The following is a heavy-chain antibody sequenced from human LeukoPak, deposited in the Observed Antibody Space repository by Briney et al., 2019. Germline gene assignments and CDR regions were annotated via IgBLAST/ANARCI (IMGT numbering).Heavy chain of an antibody. CDR1: GFTFSSYG. V-gene: IGHV3-33*06. Sequence: GRSLRLSCAASGFTFSSYGMHWVRQAPGKGLEWVALIWYDGTNKYYADSVKGRFTISRDNSKNTLYLQMNSLRVEDTAVYYCAKDLEQLVFVLDYWGQGTLVTVSS. D-gene: IGHD6-6*01. CDR3: AKDLEQLVFVLDY. J-gene: IGHJ4*02. CDR2: IWYDGTNK.